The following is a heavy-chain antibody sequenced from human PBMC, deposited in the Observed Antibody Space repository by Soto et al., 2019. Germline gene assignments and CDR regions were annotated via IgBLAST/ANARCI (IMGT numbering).Heavy chain of an antibody. Sequence: GGSLRLSCAASGFTFSSYGMHWVRQAPGKGLEWVAVIWYDGSNKYYADSVKGRFTISRDNSKNTLYLQMNSLRAEDTAVYYCARSELAVLRFLEWHLDYWGQGTLVTVSS. CDR3: ARSELAVLRFLEWHLDY. CDR2: IWYDGSNK. J-gene: IGHJ4*02. CDR1: GFTFSSYG. D-gene: IGHD3-3*01. V-gene: IGHV3-33*01.